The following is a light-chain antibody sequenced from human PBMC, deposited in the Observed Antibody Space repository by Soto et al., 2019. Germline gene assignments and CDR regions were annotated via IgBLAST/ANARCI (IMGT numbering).Light chain of an antibody. Sequence: QTVVTQEPSFSVSPGGTVTLTCGVSSGSVSTRYYPSWYQQTPGQAPRTLIYSTSTRSSGVPDRFSGSIVGNKAALTISGAQADDESDYYCSSYTSSSTYVFGTGTKLTVL. CDR3: SSYTSSSTYV. CDR2: STS. CDR1: SGSVSTRYY. V-gene: IGLV8-61*01. J-gene: IGLJ1*01.